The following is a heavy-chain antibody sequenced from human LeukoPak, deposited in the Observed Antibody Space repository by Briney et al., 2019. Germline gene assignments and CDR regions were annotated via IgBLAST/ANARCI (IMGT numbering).Heavy chain of an antibody. D-gene: IGHD2-2*01. V-gene: IGHV4-31*03. CDR3: ARTPYQYCSSTSCYRGGNSYHYYMDV. CDR1: DGSVSSGGYY. Sequence: SETLSLTCTVSDGSVSSGGYYWTWIRQPPGKGLEWIGYIYYSGTTYYNPSLKSRVTISVDTSKSQFSLKLSSVTAADTAVYYCARTPYQYCSSTSCYRGGNSYHYYMDVWGKGTTVTVSS. CDR2: IYYSGTT. J-gene: IGHJ6*03.